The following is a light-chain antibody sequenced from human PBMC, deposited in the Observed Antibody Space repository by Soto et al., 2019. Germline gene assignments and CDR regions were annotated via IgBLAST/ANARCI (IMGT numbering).Light chain of an antibody. CDR2: GAS. CDR3: QQYDSSPLT. CDR1: QSVSSNF. J-gene: IGKJ4*01. V-gene: IGKV3-20*01. Sequence: EIVLTQSPGTLSLSPGERATLSCRASQSVSSNFLAWYQQKPGQAPRLLIYGASSRATGIPDRFSGSGSGTDFPLTISRLEPEDFAVYYGQQYDSSPLTFGGGTKVA.